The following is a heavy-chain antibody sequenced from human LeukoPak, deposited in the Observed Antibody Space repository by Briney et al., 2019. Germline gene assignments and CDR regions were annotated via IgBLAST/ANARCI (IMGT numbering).Heavy chain of an antibody. V-gene: IGHV3-53*01. D-gene: IGHD6-19*01. CDR1: EFTVSSNY. J-gene: IGHJ4*02. CDR2: IYSGGST. CDR3: VGSGWYGYFDY. Sequence: GGSLRLSCAASEFTVSSNYMNWVRQAPGKGLEWVSIIYSGGSTYYADSVKGRFTISRDNSKNTLYLQMNSLRAEDTAVYYCVGSGWYGYFDYWGQGTLVTVSS.